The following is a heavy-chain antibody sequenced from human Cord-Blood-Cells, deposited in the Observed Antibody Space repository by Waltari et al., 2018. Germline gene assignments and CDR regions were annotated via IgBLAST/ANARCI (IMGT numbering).Heavy chain of an antibody. CDR2: IYYSGST. CDR3: ARQAYRVAVAGTEYWFDP. J-gene: IGHJ5*02. Sequence: QVQLQESGTGLVKPPETLSLTCTVPGGSISSYYWRWIRQPPGKGLEWIGYIYYSGSTNYNPSLKSRVTISVDTSKNQFSLKLSSVTAADTAVYYCARQAYRVAVAGTEYWFDPWGQGTLVTVSS. CDR1: GGSISSYY. V-gene: IGHV4-59*08. D-gene: IGHD6-19*01.